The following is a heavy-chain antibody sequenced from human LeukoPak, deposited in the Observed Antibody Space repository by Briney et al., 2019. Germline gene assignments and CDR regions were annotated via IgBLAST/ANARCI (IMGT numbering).Heavy chain of an antibody. CDR1: GFTFSSYA. V-gene: IGHV3-21*01. Sequence: GGSLRLSCAASGFTFSSYAMSWVRQAPGKGLEWVSSISSSSSYIYYADSEKGRFTISRDKAKNSLYLQMNSLRAEDTAVYYCARDLSDYVWGSYRLYYFDYWGQGTLVTVSS. CDR2: ISSSSSYI. CDR3: ARDLSDYVWGSYRLYYFDY. D-gene: IGHD3-16*02. J-gene: IGHJ4*02.